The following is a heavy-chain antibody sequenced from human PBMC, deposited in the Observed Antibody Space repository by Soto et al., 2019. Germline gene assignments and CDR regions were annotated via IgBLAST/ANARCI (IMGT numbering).Heavy chain of an antibody. J-gene: IGHJ4*02. CDR2: INPSGGST. CDR1: GYTFTSYY. V-gene: IGHV1-46*01. Sequence: ASVKVSCKASGYTFTSYYMHWVRQAPGQGLEWMGIINPSGGSTSYAQKLQGRVTMTTDTSTSTAYMELRSLRSDDTAVYYCARDKGTTVTTSDYWGQGTLVTVSS. D-gene: IGHD4-17*01. CDR3: ARDKGTTVTTSDY.